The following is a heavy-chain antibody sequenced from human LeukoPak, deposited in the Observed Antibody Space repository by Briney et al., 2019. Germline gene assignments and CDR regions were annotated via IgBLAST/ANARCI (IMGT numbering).Heavy chain of an antibody. CDR3: ARVSMGGTQRALDY. CDR1: GFTFSSYW. Sequence: GGSLRLSCAASGFTFSSYWMSWVRQAPGKGLEWVANIKQDGSEKYYVDSVKGRFTISRDNAKNSLYLQMNSLRAEDTAVYYCARVSMGGTQRALDYWGQGTLVTVSS. J-gene: IGHJ4*02. V-gene: IGHV3-7*04. D-gene: IGHD1-26*01. CDR2: IKQDGSEK.